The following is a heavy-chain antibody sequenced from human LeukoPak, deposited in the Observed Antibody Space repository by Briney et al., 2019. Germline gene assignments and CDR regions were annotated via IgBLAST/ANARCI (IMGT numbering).Heavy chain of an antibody. Sequence: SETLSLTCAVYGGSFSDYYWNWIRQPPGKELEWIGEIYHSGGTKYNPSLKSRVTMLVDTSKNQFSLKLRSVTASDTAVYYCARAKLGDPVAYDIWGLGTTVTVSS. CDR1: GGSFSDYY. CDR3: ARAKLGDPVAYDI. J-gene: IGHJ3*02. V-gene: IGHV4-34*01. CDR2: IYHSGGT. D-gene: IGHD3-10*01.